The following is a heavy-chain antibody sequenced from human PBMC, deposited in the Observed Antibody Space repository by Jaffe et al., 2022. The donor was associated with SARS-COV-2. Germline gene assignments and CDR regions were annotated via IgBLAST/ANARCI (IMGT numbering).Heavy chain of an antibody. CDR1: GGSISSYY. CDR2: IYYSGST. Sequence: QVQLQESGPGLVKPSETLSLTCTVSGGSISSYYWSWIRQPPGKGLEWIGYIYYSGSTNYNPSLKSRVTISVDTSKNQFSLKLSSVTAADTAVYYCARCGYSYGLYYYYYGMDVWGQGTTVTVSS. V-gene: IGHV4-59*01. CDR3: ARCGYSYGLYYYYYGMDV. D-gene: IGHD5-18*01. J-gene: IGHJ6*02.